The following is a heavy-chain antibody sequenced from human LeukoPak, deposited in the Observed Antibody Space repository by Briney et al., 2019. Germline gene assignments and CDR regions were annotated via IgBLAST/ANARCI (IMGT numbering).Heavy chain of an antibody. D-gene: IGHD3-9*01. CDR1: GFTFSSYS. CDR3: ARGQYYDILTGYSTLVY. J-gene: IGHJ4*02. Sequence: GGSLRLSCAASGFTFSSYSMNWVRQAPGKGLEWVSSISSSSSYIYYADSVKGRFTISRHNAKTSLYLQMNSLRAEDTAVYYCARGQYYDILTGYSTLVYWGQGTLVTVSS. V-gene: IGHV3-21*01. CDR2: ISSSSSYI.